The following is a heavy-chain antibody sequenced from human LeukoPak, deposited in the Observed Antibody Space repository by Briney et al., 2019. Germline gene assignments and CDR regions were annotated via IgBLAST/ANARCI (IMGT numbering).Heavy chain of an antibody. CDR3: ARLGGSGSPGDNWFDP. J-gene: IGHJ5*02. V-gene: IGHV5-51*01. CDR1: GYSFTCYW. CDR2: IYPGDSDT. D-gene: IGHD3-10*01. Sequence: GESLKISCKGSGYSFTCYWIGWVRQMPGKGLEWMGIIYPGDSDTRYSPSFQGQVTISADKSISTAYLQWSSLKASDTAMYYCARLGGSGSPGDNWFDPWGQGTLVTVSS.